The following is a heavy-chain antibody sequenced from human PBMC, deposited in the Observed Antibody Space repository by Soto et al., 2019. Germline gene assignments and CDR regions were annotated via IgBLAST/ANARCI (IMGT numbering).Heavy chain of an antibody. Sequence: PGGSLRLSCAASGFTFSSYGMHWVRQAPGKGLEWVAVISYDGSNKYYADSVKGRFTISRDNSKNTLYLQMNSLRAEDTAVYYCAKDVGRITMVRGVITYYYYGMDVWGQGTTVTVSS. CDR2: ISYDGSNK. V-gene: IGHV3-30*18. D-gene: IGHD3-10*01. CDR3: AKDVGRITMVRGVITYYYYGMDV. J-gene: IGHJ6*02. CDR1: GFTFSSYG.